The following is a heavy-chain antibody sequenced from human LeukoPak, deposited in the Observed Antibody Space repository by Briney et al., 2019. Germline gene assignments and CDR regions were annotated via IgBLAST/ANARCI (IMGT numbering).Heavy chain of an antibody. CDR1: EFTFSSYW. CDR2: IKQDGSEK. CDR3: ASRYSSSSWATPYFDY. D-gene: IGHD6-6*01. J-gene: IGHJ4*02. Sequence: NPGGSLRLSCAASEFTFSSYWMSWVRQAPGKGLEWVANIKQDGSEKYYVDSVKGRFTISRDNAKNLLYLQMNSLRAEDTAVYYCASRYSSSSWATPYFDYWGQGTLVTVSS. V-gene: IGHV3-7*01.